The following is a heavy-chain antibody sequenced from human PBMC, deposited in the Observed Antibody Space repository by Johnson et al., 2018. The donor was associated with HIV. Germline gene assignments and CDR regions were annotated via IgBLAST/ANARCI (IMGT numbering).Heavy chain of an antibody. V-gene: IGHV3-11*04. CDR3: ARAPEGRGVDAFDV. Sequence: QVQLVESGGGLVNPGGSLRLSCAASGFTFSDYYMSWIRQAPGKGLEWVSYITSTGITVYYAAPVKGRFTISRDNAKNSVYLQMNSLEAEDTAVYYCARAPEGRGVDAFDVWGQGTVVTVSS. CDR1: GFTFSDYY. J-gene: IGHJ3*01. D-gene: IGHD3-10*01. CDR2: ITSTGITV.